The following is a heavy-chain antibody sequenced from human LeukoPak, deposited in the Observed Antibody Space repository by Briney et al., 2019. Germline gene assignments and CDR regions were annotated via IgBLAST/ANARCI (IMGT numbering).Heavy chain of an antibody. Sequence: SETLSLTCTVSGGSISSYYWSWIRQPAGKGLEWIGRIYTSGSTNYNPSLKSRVTMSVDTSKNRFSLKLSSVTAADTAVYYCARGIPGGSFGPGGYAFDIWGQGTMVTVSS. CDR3: ARGIPGGSFGPGGYAFDI. CDR1: GGSISSYY. CDR2: IYTSGST. V-gene: IGHV4-4*07. D-gene: IGHD1-26*01. J-gene: IGHJ3*02.